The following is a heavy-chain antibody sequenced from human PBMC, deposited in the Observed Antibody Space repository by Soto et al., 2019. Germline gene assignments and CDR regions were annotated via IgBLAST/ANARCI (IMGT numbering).Heavy chain of an antibody. D-gene: IGHD5-12*01. CDR1: GFTFSSYS. CDR2: ISSSSSTI. J-gene: IGHJ6*02. V-gene: IGHV3-48*02. CDR3: AREGSGYDADYYGMDV. Sequence: EVQLVESGGGLVQPGGSLRLSCAASGFTFSSYSMNWVRQAPGKGLEWVSYISSSSSTIYYADSVKGRFTISRDNAKNSLYLQMNSLRDEDTAVYYCAREGSGYDADYYGMDVWGQGTTVTVSS.